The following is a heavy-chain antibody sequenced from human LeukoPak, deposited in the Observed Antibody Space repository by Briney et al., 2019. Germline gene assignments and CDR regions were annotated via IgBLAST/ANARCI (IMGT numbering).Heavy chain of an antibody. CDR2: IANKGNRYVT. V-gene: IGHV3-72*01. CDR3: TRGYSGASTYAFDI. Sequence: GGSLTLSCVASGSGFSNQYLDWVRQAPGKGKGWVGRIANKGNRYVTEYRASVKGRFTISRDDSKNSLYLQMNSLKTEDTAVYSCTRGYSGASTYAFDIWGRGTMVTVSS. J-gene: IGHJ3*02. CDR1: GSGFSNQY. D-gene: IGHD5-18*01.